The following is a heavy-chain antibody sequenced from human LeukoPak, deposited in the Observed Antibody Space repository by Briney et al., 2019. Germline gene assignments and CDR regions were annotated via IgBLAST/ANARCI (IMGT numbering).Heavy chain of an antibody. CDR3: AKWDLGYCSSTSCSTFDY. CDR1: GFTFSTYA. D-gene: IGHD2-2*02. V-gene: IGHV3-23*01. J-gene: IGHJ4*02. CDR2: ISGSGGYT. Sequence: QPGGSLRLSCAASGFTFSTYAMIWVRQAPGKGLEWVSAISGSGGYTYYADSVKGRFTISRDNSKNTLYLQMNSLRAEDTAVYYCAKWDLGYCSSTSCSTFDYWGQGTLVTVSS.